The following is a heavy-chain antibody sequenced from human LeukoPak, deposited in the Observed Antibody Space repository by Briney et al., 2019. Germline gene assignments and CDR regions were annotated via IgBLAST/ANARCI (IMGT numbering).Heavy chain of an antibody. J-gene: IGHJ4*02. CDR3: AREAITMIVVVITTPSFDY. CDR1: GFTFSSYA. V-gene: IGHV3-30*04. D-gene: IGHD3-22*01. Sequence: GGSLRLSCAASGFTFSSYAMHWVRQAPGKGLEWVAVISYDGSNKYYADSVKGRFTISRDNSKNTLYLQMNSLRAEDTAVYYCAREAITMIVVVITTPSFDYWGQGTLVTVSS. CDR2: ISYDGSNK.